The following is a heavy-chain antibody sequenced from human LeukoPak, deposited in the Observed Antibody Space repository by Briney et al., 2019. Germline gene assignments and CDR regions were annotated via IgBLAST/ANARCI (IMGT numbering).Heavy chain of an antibody. CDR3: LSYYYDSSGYYFDY. J-gene: IGHJ4*02. CDR1: GFTFSNYC. Sequence: GGPLRLSCAASGFTFSNYCMSWVRQAPGKGLEWVANIKEDGSEQYYMDSVKGRFTISRDNSKNTLYLQMNSLRAEDTAVYYCLSYYYDSSGYYFDYWGQGTLVTVSS. D-gene: IGHD3-22*01. CDR2: IKEDGSEQ. V-gene: IGHV3-7*03.